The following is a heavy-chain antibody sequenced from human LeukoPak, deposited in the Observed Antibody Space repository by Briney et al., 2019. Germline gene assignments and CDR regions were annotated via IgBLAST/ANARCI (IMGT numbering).Heavy chain of an antibody. CDR1: GCSIKRGGYY. Sequence: SQNLSLTCTFSGCSIKRGGYYLSLIRQHPGKGLEWIGYIYYRWSTYYNPSLKSRVTISVDTSKNQFSLKLSSVTAADTAVYYCARLAYCSSTSCYNPSPFDYWGQGTLVTVSS. CDR3: ARLAYCSSTSCYNPSPFDY. V-gene: IGHV4-31*03. D-gene: IGHD2-2*02. CDR2: IYYRWST. J-gene: IGHJ4*02.